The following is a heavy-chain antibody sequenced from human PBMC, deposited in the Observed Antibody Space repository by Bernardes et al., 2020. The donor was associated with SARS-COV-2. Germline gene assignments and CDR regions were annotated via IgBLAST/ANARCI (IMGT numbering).Heavy chain of an antibody. J-gene: IGHJ4*02. CDR1: GGSLSGYY. V-gene: IGHV4-34*01. CDR3: ATGYYNFWSGYSRGAYYFDF. D-gene: IGHD3-3*01. Sequence: SETLSLTCAVYGGSLSGYYWNWIRQPPGKGLEWIGEINYSGSTNYNPSLKSRVTISVDTSNNQFSLKLSSVTAADSAVYFCATGYYNFWSGYSRGAYYFDFWSQGTLVTVSS. CDR2: INYSGST.